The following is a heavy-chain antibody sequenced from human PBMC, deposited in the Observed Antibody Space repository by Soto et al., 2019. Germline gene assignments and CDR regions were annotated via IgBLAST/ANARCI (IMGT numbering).Heavy chain of an antibody. J-gene: IGHJ4*02. CDR3: ARKYCSGGSCLYDY. V-gene: IGHV1-3*01. D-gene: IGHD2-15*01. CDR2: INAGNGNT. Sequence: ASVKVSCKASGYTFTSYAMHWVRQAPGQRLEWMGWINAGNGNTKYSQKFQGRVTITRDTSASTAYMELSSLRSEDTAVYYCARKYCSGGSCLYDYWGQGTLVTVSS. CDR1: GYTFTSYA.